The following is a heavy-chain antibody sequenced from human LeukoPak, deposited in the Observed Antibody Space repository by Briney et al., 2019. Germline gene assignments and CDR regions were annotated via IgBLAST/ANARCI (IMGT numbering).Heavy chain of an antibody. CDR1: GFTFSSYW. Sequence: GGSLRLSCAASGFTFSSYWMHWVRQAPGKGLVWVSRINTDGSSTSYADSVKGRFTISRDNAKNSLYLQMNSLRAEDTAVYYCARTVPGYFFDNWGQGTLVTVSS. D-gene: IGHD3-10*01. CDR3: ARTVPGYFFDN. V-gene: IGHV3-74*01. J-gene: IGHJ4*02. CDR2: INTDGSST.